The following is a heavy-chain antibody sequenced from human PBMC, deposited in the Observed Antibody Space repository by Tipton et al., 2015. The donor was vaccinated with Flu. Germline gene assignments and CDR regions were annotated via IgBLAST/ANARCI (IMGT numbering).Heavy chain of an antibody. CDR3: ARDLGLLWFGESYYFDY. V-gene: IGHV3-7*01. CDR1: GFTFSDYY. D-gene: IGHD3-10*01. J-gene: IGHJ4*02. CDR2: IKQDGSEK. Sequence: GSLRLSCAASGFTFSDYYMSWVRQAPGKGLEWVANIKQDGSEKYYVDSVKGRFTISRDNAKNSLYLQMNSLRAEDTAVYYCARDLGLLWFGESYYFDYWGQGTLVTVSS.